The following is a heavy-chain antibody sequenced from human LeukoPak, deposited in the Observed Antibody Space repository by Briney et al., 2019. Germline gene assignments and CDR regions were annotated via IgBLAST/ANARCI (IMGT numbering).Heavy chain of an antibody. CDR2: INPNSGGT. CDR1: GYTFTGYY. CDR3: ARAYDFWNLNNWFDP. Sequence: ASVKASCKASGYTFTGYYMHGVRQAPGQGLEWMGWINPNSGGTNYAQKFQGRVTMTRDTSISTAYMELSRLRSDDTAVYYCARAYDFWNLNNWFDPWGQGTLVTVSS. J-gene: IGHJ5*02. V-gene: IGHV1-2*02. D-gene: IGHD3-3*01.